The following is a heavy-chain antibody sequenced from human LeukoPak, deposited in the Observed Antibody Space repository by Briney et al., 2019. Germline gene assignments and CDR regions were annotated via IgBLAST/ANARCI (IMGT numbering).Heavy chain of an antibody. CDR3: ARVPYSSSWPEYFQH. CDR2: ISAYNGNT. V-gene: IGHV1-18*01. D-gene: IGHD6-13*01. J-gene: IGHJ1*01. CDR1: GYTFTSYG. Sequence: ASVKVSCKASGYTFTSYGISWVRQAPGQGLEWMGWISAYNGNTNYAQKLQGRVTMTTDTSTSTAYMELRSLRSDDTAVYYCARVPYSSSWPEYFQHWGQGTLVTVSS.